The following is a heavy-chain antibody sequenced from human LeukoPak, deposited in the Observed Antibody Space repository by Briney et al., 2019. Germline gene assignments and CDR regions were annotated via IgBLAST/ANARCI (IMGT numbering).Heavy chain of an antibody. CDR1: GDSISNDY. Sequence: KSSETLSLTCSVSGDSISNDYWSWIRQPPGKGLEWIGYVFYSGSSNYNPSLKSRVTMSVDTSKYQFSLRLTSGTAADTAVYYCAGTRYSGSYYTDYWGQGTLVTVSS. CDR2: VFYSGSS. D-gene: IGHD1-26*01. CDR3: AGTRYSGSYYTDY. J-gene: IGHJ4*02. V-gene: IGHV4-59*08.